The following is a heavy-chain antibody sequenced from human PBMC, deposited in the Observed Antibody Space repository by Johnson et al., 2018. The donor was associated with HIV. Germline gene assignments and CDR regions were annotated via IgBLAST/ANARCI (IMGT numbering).Heavy chain of an antibody. D-gene: IGHD4-11*01. Sequence: EMQLVESGGGLVQPGGSLRLSCAASGFTVSSTYMSWVRQAPGKGLEWVSAIYSGGSTYYADSVKGRFTISRDNSKNTLYLQMNSLRAEDTAVYYCAREKTTPDAFDIWGQGTMVTVSS. CDR1: GFTVSSTY. V-gene: IGHV3-66*01. CDR2: IYSGGST. CDR3: AREKTTPDAFDI. J-gene: IGHJ3*02.